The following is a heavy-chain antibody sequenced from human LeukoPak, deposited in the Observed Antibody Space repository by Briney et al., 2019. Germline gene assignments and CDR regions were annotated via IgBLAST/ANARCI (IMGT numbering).Heavy chain of an antibody. D-gene: IGHD4-23*01. J-gene: IGHJ4*02. CDR3: AKDGDYGGNGQTFDY. Sequence: GGSLRLSCAAAGFTFDDYAMHWVRQAPGRGLEWVSLISGDGGSTYYADSVKGRFTISRDNSKNSLYLQMNSLRTEDTALYYCAKDGDYGGNGQTFDYWGQGTLVTVSS. V-gene: IGHV3-43*02. CDR1: GFTFDDYA. CDR2: ISGDGGST.